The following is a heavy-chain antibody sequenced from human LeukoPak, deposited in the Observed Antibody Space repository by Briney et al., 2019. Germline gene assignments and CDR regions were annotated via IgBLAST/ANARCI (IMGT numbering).Heavy chain of an antibody. CDR1: GGSFSGYY. Sequence: PSETLSLTCAVYGGSFSGYYWSWIRQPPGKGLEWIGEINHSGSTNCNPSLKSRVTISVDTSKNQFSLKLSSVTAADTAVYYCARTDYGDYWYFDLWGRGTLVTVSS. J-gene: IGHJ2*01. CDR2: INHSGST. V-gene: IGHV4-34*01. CDR3: ARTDYGDYWYFDL. D-gene: IGHD4-17*01.